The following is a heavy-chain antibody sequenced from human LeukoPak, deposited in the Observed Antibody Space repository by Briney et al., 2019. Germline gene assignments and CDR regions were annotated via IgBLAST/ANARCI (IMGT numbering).Heavy chain of an antibody. V-gene: IGHV3-48*02. Sequence: PGGSLRLSCAASGFTFSSYSMSWVRQAPGKGLEWVSYISTSSTTIYYADSVKGRFTISRDNAKSSLYLQMNSLRDEDTAVYYCARDQEWPLPHYFDYWGQGTLVTASS. CDR3: ARDQEWPLPHYFDY. D-gene: IGHD3-3*01. J-gene: IGHJ4*02. CDR1: GFTFSSYS. CDR2: ISTSSTTI.